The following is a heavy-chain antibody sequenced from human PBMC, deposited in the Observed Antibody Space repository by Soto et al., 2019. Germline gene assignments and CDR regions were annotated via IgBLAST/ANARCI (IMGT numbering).Heavy chain of an antibody. D-gene: IGHD2-21*02. V-gene: IGHV3-74*01. CDR1: GFTFISYA. CDR2: LQTDGSHP. Sequence: PGGSLRLSCAASGFTFISYAMTWVRQAPGKGLMWVSRLQTDGSHPDYAASVKGRFTISRDNAKNTLYLQMNNLRAEDTAVYYCARGGDPDYWGQGTLVTVSS. J-gene: IGHJ4*02. CDR3: ARGGDPDY.